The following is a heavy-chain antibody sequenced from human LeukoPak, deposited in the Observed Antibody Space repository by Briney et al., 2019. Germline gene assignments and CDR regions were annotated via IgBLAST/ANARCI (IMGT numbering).Heavy chain of an antibody. D-gene: IGHD2-15*01. CDR1: GLTFNGYG. Sequence: GGSLRLSCVASGLTFNGYGTTWVRQAPGKGLERVSIISASGATTYYADSVKGRFTISRDNSKNTLFLQMNSLRAEDTAVYYCASRDPRSGGTYYGLAYWGQGTLVTVSS. V-gene: IGHV3-23*01. CDR2: ISASGATT. CDR3: ASRDPRSGGTYYGLAY. J-gene: IGHJ4*02.